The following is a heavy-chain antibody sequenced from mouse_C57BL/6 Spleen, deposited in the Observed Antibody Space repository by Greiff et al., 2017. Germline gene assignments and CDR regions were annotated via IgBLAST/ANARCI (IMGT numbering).Heavy chain of an antibody. J-gene: IGHJ3*01. Sequence: EVQLQQSGPELVKPGASVKISCKASGYTFTDYYMNWVKQSHGKSLEWIGDINPNNGGTSYNQKFKGKATLTVYKSSSTAYMELRSLTSEDSAVYYCARRGYSIPFAYWGQGTLVTVSA. V-gene: IGHV1-26*01. CDR1: GYTFTDYY. CDR3: ARRGYSIPFAY. CDR2: INPNNGGT. D-gene: IGHD2-5*01.